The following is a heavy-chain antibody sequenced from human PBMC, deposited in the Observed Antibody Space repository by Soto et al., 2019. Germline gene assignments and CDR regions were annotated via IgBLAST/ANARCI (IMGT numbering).Heavy chain of an antibody. CDR3: ARESRYCSGGSCYFLPGIDY. J-gene: IGHJ4*02. Sequence: QVQLVQSGAEVKKPGSSVKVSCKASGGTFSSYAISWVRQAPGQGLEWMGGIIPIFGTANYAQKFQGRVTITADESTSTAYMERSSLRSEDTALYYCARESRYCSGGSCYFLPGIDYWGQGTLVTVPS. D-gene: IGHD2-15*01. CDR2: IIPIFGTA. CDR1: GGTFSSYA. V-gene: IGHV1-69*12.